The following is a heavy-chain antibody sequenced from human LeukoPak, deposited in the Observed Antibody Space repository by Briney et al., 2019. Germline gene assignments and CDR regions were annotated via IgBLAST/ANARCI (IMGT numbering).Heavy chain of an antibody. J-gene: IGHJ3*02. D-gene: IGHD3-16*01. CDR1: GFTFSSYA. CDR2: ISGSGGST. CDR3: AKDLAPGDI. V-gene: IGHV3-23*01. Sequence: GASLRLSCAASGFTFSSYAMSWVRQAPGKGLEWVSAISGSGGSTYYADSVKGRYTISRDKSKNTLYLQMNSLRVEDTAVYYCAKDLAPGDIWGQGTMVTVSS.